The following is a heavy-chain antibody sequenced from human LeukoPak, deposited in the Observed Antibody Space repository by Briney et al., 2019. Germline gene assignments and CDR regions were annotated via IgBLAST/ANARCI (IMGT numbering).Heavy chain of an antibody. Sequence: GGSLRLSCAASGFTFSSYSMNWVRQAPGKGLEWVSYISSSSSTIYYADSVKGRFTISRDNAKNSLYLQMNSLRAEDTAVYYCARDWADDYGDYGGVETFDYWGQGTLVTVSS. CDR3: ARDWADDYGDYGGVETFDY. D-gene: IGHD4-17*01. CDR1: GFTFSSYS. V-gene: IGHV3-48*04. J-gene: IGHJ4*02. CDR2: ISSSSSTI.